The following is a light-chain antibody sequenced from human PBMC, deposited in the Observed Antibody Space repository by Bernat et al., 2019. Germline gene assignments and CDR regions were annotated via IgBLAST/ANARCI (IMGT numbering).Light chain of an antibody. Sequence: EIVLTQSPGTLSLSPGERATLSCRANQSVNSNYLAWYQHKPGQAPRLLIYVASSRATGIPDRFSGSGSGTDFTLTISRLEPEDFAVYYCQLYGTSRWTFGQGTKVEIK. V-gene: IGKV3-20*01. CDR2: VAS. J-gene: IGKJ1*01. CDR1: QSVNSNY. CDR3: QLYGTSRWT.